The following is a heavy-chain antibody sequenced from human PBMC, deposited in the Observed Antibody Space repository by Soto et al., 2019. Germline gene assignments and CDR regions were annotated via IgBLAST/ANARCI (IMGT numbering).Heavy chain of an antibody. CDR1: GFSISSGYF. V-gene: IGHV4-38-2*02. CDR2: IYHIGTT. J-gene: IGHJ5*02. D-gene: IGHD3-22*01. Sequence: AEPLSLTCAVSGFSISSGYFWGWIRQPPGKGPEWLGSIYHIGTTYYNPSVKGRVTISLDTSKNQFSLKMSSVTAADTAVYYCARDSSRYYWSEPWGKG. CDR3: ARDSSRYYWSEP.